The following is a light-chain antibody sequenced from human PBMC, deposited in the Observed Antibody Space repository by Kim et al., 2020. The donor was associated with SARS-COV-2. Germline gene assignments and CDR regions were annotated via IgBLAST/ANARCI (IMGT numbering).Light chain of an antibody. CDR2: DVS. V-gene: IGLV2-14*03. CDR1: SSDVGGYNY. CDR3: SSYTSSSTLV. Sequence: QSALTQPASVSGSPGQSITISCTGTSSDVGGYNYVSWYQQHPGKAPKLMIYDVSNRPSGVSNRFSGSKSGNTASLTISGLQAEDEADYYCSSYTSSSTLVFVTGTKGADL. J-gene: IGLJ1*01.